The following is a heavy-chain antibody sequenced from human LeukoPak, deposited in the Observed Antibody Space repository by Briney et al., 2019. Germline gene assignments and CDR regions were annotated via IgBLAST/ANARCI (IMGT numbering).Heavy chain of an antibody. J-gene: IGHJ3*02. CDR1: GGTIRSYY. Sequence: SETLSLTCNASGGTIRSYYWSWIRQPPGKGLEWIGYIYYSGSTNYNPSLKSRVTISVDTSKNQFSLRLSSVTAADTAVYYCARDVTSGAFDIWGQGTMVTVSS. CDR3: ARDVTSGAFDI. D-gene: IGHD2-21*02. V-gene: IGHV4-59*01. CDR2: IYYSGST.